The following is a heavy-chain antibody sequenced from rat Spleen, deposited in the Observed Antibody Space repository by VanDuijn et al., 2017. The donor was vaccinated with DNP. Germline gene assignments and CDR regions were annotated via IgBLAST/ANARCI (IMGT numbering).Heavy chain of an antibody. CDR1: GFSFSNYG. J-gene: IGHJ2*01. CDR3: TRGGTYYFDY. D-gene: IGHD4-3*01. CDR2: IGPSGRYT. V-gene: IGHV5-19*01. Sequence: EVQLVESGGGLVQPGRSLKLSCAASGFSFSNYGIHWIRQAPTKGLEWVACIGPSGRYTYYRDSVKGRVSVSRDDASGNVYLQMDSLRSEDTATYFCTRGGTYYFDYWGQGVMVTVSS.